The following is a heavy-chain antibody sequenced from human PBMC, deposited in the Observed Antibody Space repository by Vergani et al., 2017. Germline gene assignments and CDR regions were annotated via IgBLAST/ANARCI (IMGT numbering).Heavy chain of an antibody. CDR1: GGSITSRSYY. CDR2: IYHSGGA. J-gene: IGHJ4*02. D-gene: IGHD3-9*01. CDR3: ARTESFILRYFHWAL. V-gene: IGHV4-39*01. Sequence: QLHLQESGPGLVKPSETLSLTCTVSGGSITSRSYYWGWIRQPPGKGLEWSGNIYHSGGAYYNPSLKGRVTISVDTSKNQFSLEVTSVTAADTAIYFCARTESFILRYFHWALWGQGTLVTVSS.